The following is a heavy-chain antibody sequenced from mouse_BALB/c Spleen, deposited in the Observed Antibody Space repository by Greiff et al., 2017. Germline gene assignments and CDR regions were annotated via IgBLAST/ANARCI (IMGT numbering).Heavy chain of an antibody. J-gene: IGHJ4*01. V-gene: IGHV3-2*02. CDR2: ISYSGST. Sequence: EVKLMESGPGLVKPSQSLSLTCTVTGYSITSDYAWNWIRQFPGNKLEWMGYISYSGSTSYNPSLKSRISITRDTSKNQFFLQLNSVTTEDTATYYCARERGNPYAMDYWGQGTSVTVSS. CDR1: GYSITSDYA. D-gene: IGHD2-1*01. CDR3: ARERGNPYAMDY.